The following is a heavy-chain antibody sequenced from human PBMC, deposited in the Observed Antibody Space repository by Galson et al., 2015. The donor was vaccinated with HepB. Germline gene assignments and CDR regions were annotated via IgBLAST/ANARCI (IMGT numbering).Heavy chain of an antibody. CDR2: ISSTGSAI. CDR1: GFTFNIYT. J-gene: IGHJ4*02. D-gene: IGHD5/OR15-5a*01. V-gene: IGHV3-48*02. CDR3: ARVVYSVYDDYYDY. Sequence: SLRLSCAASGFTFNIYTMSWVRQAPGKGLVWISYISSTGSAIDYADSVKGRFTVSRDNAKNSLYLQMNSLRDKDTAVYYCARVVYSVYDDYYDYWGQGALVTVSS.